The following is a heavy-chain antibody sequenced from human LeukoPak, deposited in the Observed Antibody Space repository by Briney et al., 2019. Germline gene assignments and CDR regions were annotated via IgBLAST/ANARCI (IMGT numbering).Heavy chain of an antibody. CDR3: ARGASTSPRYCSSTSCYYYYYCMDV. D-gene: IGHD2-2*01. J-gene: IGHJ6*02. V-gene: IGHV4-34*01. CDR1: GGSFSGYY. CDR2: INHSGST. Sequence: SETLSLTCAVYGGSFSGYYWSWIRQPPGKGLEWIGEINHSGSTNYHPSLKSRVPISVDTSKNQFSLKLSSVTAADTAVYFCARGASTSPRYCSSTSCYYYYYCMDVWGQGTTVTVSS.